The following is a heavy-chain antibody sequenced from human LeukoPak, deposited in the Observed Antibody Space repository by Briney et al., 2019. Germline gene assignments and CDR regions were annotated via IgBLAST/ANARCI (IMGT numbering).Heavy chain of an antibody. CDR3: ARGHGDSNSWYPV. V-gene: IGHV3-23*01. Sequence: GGYLRLSCAASGFSFSSYAMSWVRQAPGKGLEWVSAISGSGGTTNYADSVKGRFTISRDNSKDTLYLQMDSLRAEDTAVYYCARGHGDSNSWYPVWGQGTLVSVST. D-gene: IGHD6-13*01. CDR1: GFSFSSYA. J-gene: IGHJ1*01. CDR2: ISGSGGTT.